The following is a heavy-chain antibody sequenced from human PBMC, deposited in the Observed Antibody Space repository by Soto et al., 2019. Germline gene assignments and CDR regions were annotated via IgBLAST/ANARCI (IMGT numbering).Heavy chain of an antibody. D-gene: IGHD3-3*01. Sequence: PGGSLRLSCAASGFTFGDYWMSWVRQAPGKGLEWVVHMKKDGSEKYYVDSVKGRFTVSRDNTKNSLYLQMNSLRAEDTAVYYCAKLGSGYYTGLYFEYWGQGTLVTVSS. CDR1: GFTFGDYW. CDR2: MKKDGSEK. V-gene: IGHV3-7*03. CDR3: AKLGSGYYTGLYFEY. J-gene: IGHJ4*02.